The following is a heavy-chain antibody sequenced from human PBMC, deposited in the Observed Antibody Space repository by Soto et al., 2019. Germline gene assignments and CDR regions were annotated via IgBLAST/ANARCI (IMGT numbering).Heavy chain of an antibody. CDR1: GFTFSSYW. J-gene: IGHJ5*02. Sequence: GGSLRLSCAASGFTFSSYWMHWVRQAPGKGLVWVSRINPDGSATNYVDSVKGRFTISRDNAKNSLYLQMNSLRAEDTAVYYCANQYSSSWYGFGWWFDPWGQGTLVTVSS. CDR3: ANQYSSSWYGFGWWFDP. CDR2: INPDGSAT. D-gene: IGHD6-13*01. V-gene: IGHV3-74*01.